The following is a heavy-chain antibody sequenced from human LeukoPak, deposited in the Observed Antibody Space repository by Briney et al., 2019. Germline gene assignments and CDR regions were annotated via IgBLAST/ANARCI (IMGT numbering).Heavy chain of an antibody. CDR2: INPNSGGT. J-gene: IGHJ4*02. CDR1: GYIFTGYY. D-gene: IGHD2-15*01. Sequence: ASVKVSCKASGYIFTGYYIHWVRQAPGQGLEWMGWINPNSGGTNYAQKFQGRVTMTRDTSISTAYMELSRLRSDDTAVYYCSRDSGYCSGGSCWYFDFWGQGTLVTVSA. CDR3: SRDSGYCSGGSCWYFDF. V-gene: IGHV1-2*02.